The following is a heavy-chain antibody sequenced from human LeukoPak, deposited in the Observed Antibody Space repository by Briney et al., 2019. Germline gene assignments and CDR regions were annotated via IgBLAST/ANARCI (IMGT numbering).Heavy chain of an antibody. D-gene: IGHD3-22*01. CDR3: AKDGGYYDTSGDYFDN. CDR2: ISYDGRAE. Sequence: PGGSLRLSCAASGFAFSYFPMHWVRQAPGKGLYWVAVISYDGRAEYYAESVKGRFIISRDNSKNTLYLQMNSLGAEDTAVYYCAKDGGYYDTSGDYFDNWGQGTRVTVSS. V-gene: IGHV3-30-3*02. CDR1: GFAFSYFP. J-gene: IGHJ4*02.